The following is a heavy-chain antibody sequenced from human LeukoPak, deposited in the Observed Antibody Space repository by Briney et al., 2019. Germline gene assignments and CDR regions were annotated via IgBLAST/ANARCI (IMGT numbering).Heavy chain of an antibody. D-gene: IGHD2-2*01. CDR3: AKWRWYQLLVKMNHFDY. CDR1: GFTFSSYA. J-gene: IGHJ4*02. V-gene: IGHV3-23*01. CDR2: ISGSGGST. Sequence: PGGSLRLSCAASGFTFSSYAMSWVRQAPGKGLEWVSAISGSGGSTYYADSVKGRFTISRDNSKNTLYLQMNSLRAEDTAVYYCAKWRWYQLLVKMNHFDYWGQGTLVTVSS.